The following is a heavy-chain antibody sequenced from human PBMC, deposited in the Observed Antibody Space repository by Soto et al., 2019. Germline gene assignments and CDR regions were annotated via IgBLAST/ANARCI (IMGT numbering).Heavy chain of an antibody. CDR2: ISRSGDST. CDR1: GFTFDDYD. J-gene: IGHJ4*02. D-gene: IGHD3-16*01. V-gene: IGHV3-20*04. Sequence: GGSLRLSCVASGFTFDDYDMSWVRQVPGKGPEWVSAISRSGDSTGYADSVKGRFTISRDNAKNSLYLQMNSLRAEDTALYYCASGGRREDTTMASYYFDYWGQGTLVTVSS. CDR3: ASGGRREDTTMASYYFDY.